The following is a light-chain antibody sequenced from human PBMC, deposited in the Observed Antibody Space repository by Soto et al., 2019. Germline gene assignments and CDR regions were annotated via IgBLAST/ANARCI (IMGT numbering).Light chain of an antibody. CDR1: QSVSDT. Sequence: EIGMTQSAATLYVSPGGRDTLXCRASQSVSDTLAWYQQKPGQAPRLLIYGASNRAPGIPHRFSGSGSGTEFTLTISRLEPEDFAVYYGQQYGSSSWTFGQGTKVDIK. J-gene: IGKJ1*01. CDR2: GAS. CDR3: QQYGSSSWT. V-gene: IGKV3-20*01.